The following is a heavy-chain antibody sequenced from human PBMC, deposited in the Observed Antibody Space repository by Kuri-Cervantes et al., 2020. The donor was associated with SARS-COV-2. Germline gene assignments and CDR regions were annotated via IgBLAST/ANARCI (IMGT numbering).Heavy chain of an antibody. CDR3: ARTYYDILTGYPDNWFDP. V-gene: IGHV4-59*01. CDR1: GGSFSGYY. J-gene: IGHJ5*02. Sequence: SETLSLTCAVYGGSFSGYYWSWIRQPPGKGLEWIGHIYCSGSTNYNPSLKSRVTISVDTSKNQFSLKLSSVTAADTAVYYCARTYYDILTGYPDNWFDPWGQGALVTVSS. D-gene: IGHD3-9*01. CDR2: IYCSGST.